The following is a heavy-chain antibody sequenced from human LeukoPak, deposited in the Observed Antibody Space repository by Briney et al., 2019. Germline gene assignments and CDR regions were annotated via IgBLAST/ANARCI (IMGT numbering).Heavy chain of an antibody. CDR2: MNPNSGNT. D-gene: IGHD4-17*01. CDR3: ALSHYGDYYYYGMDV. Sequence: GASVKVSCKASGGTFTSYAISWVRQATGQGLEWMGWMNPNSGNTGYAQKFQGRVTMTRNTSISTAYMELSSLRSEDTAVYYCALSHYGDYYYYGMDVWGQGTTVTVSS. CDR1: GGTFTSYA. J-gene: IGHJ6*02. V-gene: IGHV1-8*02.